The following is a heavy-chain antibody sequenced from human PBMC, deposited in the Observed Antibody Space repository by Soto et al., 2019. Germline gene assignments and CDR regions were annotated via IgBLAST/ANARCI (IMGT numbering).Heavy chain of an antibody. CDR3: ARAIAPLRFLEWLRFDY. J-gene: IGHJ4*02. V-gene: IGHV4-59*01. D-gene: IGHD3-3*01. CDR2: IYYSGST. CDR1: GGSISSYY. Sequence: SETLSLTCTVSGGSISSYYLSWIRQPPGKGLEWIGYIYYSGSTNYNPSLKSRVTISVDTSKNQFSLKLSSVTAADTAVYYCARAIAPLRFLEWLRFDYGVQGTLVTVYS.